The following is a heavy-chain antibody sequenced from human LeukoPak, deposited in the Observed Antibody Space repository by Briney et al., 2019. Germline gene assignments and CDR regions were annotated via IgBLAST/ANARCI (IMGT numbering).Heavy chain of an antibody. J-gene: IGHJ5*02. CDR1: GFTVSSNY. Sequence: PGGSLRLSCAASGFTVSSNYMSWVRQAPGKGLEWVSVIYSGGSTYYADSVTGRFTISRDNSKNTLYLQMNSLRAEDTAVYYCARVVGYYYDSSGYPPWWFDPWGQGTLVTVSS. V-gene: IGHV3-53*01. CDR3: ARVVGYYYDSSGYPPWWFDP. D-gene: IGHD3-22*01. CDR2: IYSGGST.